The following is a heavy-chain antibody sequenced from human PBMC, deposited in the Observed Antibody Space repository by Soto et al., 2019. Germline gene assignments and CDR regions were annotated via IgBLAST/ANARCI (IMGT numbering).Heavy chain of an antibody. V-gene: IGHV4-4*07. J-gene: IGHJ4*02. CDR1: GGSISSYY. CDR2: IYTSGST. D-gene: IGHD2-21*01. CDR3: ARGYWGKGARVSGYFDY. Sequence: QVQLQESDPGLVKPSETLSLTCTISGGSISSYYWSWIRQAAGKGLEWIGRIYTSGSTNYNPSRTSRVTMSVDTFKNQFALTLSSVTAADTAVYYCARGYWGKGARVSGYFDYWGQGTLVTVSS.